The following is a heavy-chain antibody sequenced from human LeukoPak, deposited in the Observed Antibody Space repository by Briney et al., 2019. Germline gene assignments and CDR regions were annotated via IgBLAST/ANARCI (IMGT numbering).Heavy chain of an antibody. J-gene: IGHJ4*02. CDR3: ARSGSSWYYYFDY. Sequence: GGSLRLSCAASGFTFSSYWMSWVRQAPGKGLEWVANIKQDGSEKYYVDSVKGRFTISRDNAKNSLYLQMNSLRAEDTAVYYCARSGSSWYYYFDYWGQGTLVTVSS. CDR2: IKQDGSEK. V-gene: IGHV3-7*01. D-gene: IGHD6-13*01. CDR1: GFTFSSYW.